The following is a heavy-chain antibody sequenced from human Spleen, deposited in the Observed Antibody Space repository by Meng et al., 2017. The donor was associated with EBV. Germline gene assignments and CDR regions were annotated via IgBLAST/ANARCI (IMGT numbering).Heavy chain of an antibody. CDR2: LIPMSGAP. D-gene: IGHD3-10*01. J-gene: IGHJ4*02. V-gene: IGHV1-69*01. Sequence: GQWQKSGAEVKKPGSSVKVACRTSGGTFRSDAVSWVRQAPGQGLEWMGGLIPMSGAPHYAQKFQDRVTIIADESTSTHSMELNNLRFEDTAMYYCASESGRGFTPDYWGQGTLVTVSS. CDR1: GGTFRSDA. CDR3: ASESGRGFTPDY.